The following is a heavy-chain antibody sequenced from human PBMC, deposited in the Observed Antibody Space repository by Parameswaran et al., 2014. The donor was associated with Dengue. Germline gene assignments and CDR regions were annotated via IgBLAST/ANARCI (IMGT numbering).Heavy chain of an antibody. CDR3: AKGYTHGVISGYYYDSSGYYLDY. CDR1: SNA. CDR2: ISGSGGST. D-gene: IGHD3-22*01. V-gene: IGHV3-23*01. Sequence: SNARWIRQPPGKGLEWVSAISGSGGSTYYADSVKGRFTISRDNSKNTLYLQMNSLRAEDTAVYYCAKGYTHGVISGYYYDSSGYYLDYWGQGTLVTVSS. J-gene: IGHJ4*02.